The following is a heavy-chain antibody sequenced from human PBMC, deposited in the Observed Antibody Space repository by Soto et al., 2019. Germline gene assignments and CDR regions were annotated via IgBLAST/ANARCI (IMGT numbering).Heavy chain of an antibody. CDR2: IKSKTDGGTT. V-gene: IGHV3-15*01. J-gene: IGHJ4*02. CDR1: GFTFSSYA. Sequence: GGSLRLSCAASGFTFSSYAMSWVRQAPGKGLEWVGRIKSKTDGGTTDYAAPVKGRFTISRDDSKNTLYLQMNSLKTEDTAVYCCHTVLAAVAELPDYWGQGTLVTVSS. CDR3: HTVLAAVAELPDY. D-gene: IGHD6-19*01.